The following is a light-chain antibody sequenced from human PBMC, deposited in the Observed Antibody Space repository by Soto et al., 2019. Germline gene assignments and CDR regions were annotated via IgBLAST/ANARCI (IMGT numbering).Light chain of an antibody. CDR1: QSISSY. J-gene: IGKJ1*01. CDR3: QQSFTTPPT. CDR2: AAS. V-gene: IGKV1-39*01. Sequence: DIQMTQSPASLCASVGDRDSINCRASQSISSYLNWYQQKPGKAPKLLIYAASSLQSGVPSRFSGSGSGSDFTLTISTLQPEDFATYYCQQSFTTPPTFGQGTKGDIK.